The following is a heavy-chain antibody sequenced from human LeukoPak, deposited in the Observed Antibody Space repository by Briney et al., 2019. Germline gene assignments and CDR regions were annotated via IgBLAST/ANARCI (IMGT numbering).Heavy chain of an antibody. V-gene: IGHV4-30-4*01. Sequence: SETLSLTCTVSGGSISSGDYYWSWIRQPPGKGLKWIGYIYYSGSTYYNPSLKIRVTISVDTSKNHLSLTLRSVTDAATAVYYCALESGYYYFDYWGQGTLVTVSS. CDR2: IYYSGST. CDR3: ALESGYYYFDY. D-gene: IGHD3-3*01. J-gene: IGHJ4*02. CDR1: GGSISSGDYY.